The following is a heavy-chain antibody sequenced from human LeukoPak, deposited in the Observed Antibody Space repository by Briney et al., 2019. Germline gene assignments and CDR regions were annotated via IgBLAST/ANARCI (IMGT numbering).Heavy chain of an antibody. CDR2: IYHSGST. CDR3: ARAVVVAATCWFDP. Sequence: PSETLSLTCTVSGGSISSSNWWSWVRQPPGKGLEWIGEIYHSGSTNYNPSLKSRVTISVDKSKNQFSLKLSSVTAADTAVYYCARAVVVAATCWFDPWGQGTLVTVSS. D-gene: IGHD2-15*01. J-gene: IGHJ5*02. CDR1: GGSISSSNW. V-gene: IGHV4-4*02.